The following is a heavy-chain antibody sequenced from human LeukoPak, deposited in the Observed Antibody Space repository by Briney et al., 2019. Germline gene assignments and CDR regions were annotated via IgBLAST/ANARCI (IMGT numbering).Heavy chain of an antibody. J-gene: IGHJ3*02. CDR1: GFTFSSYE. CDR3: ARESIDAFDI. CDR2: ISSSGSTI. Sequence: GGSLRLSCAASGFTFSSYEMNWVRQAPRKWLEWVSYISSSGSTIYYADSVKGRFTISRDNAKNSLYLQMNSLRAEDTAVYYCARESIDAFDIWGQGTMVTVSS. V-gene: IGHV3-48*03.